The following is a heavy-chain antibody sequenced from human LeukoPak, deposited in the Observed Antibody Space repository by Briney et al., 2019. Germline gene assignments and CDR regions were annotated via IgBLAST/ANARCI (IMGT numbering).Heavy chain of an antibody. CDR2: INHSGST. CDR3: ASLKLERIFDY. CDR1: GGSFSGYY. D-gene: IGHD1-1*01. V-gene: IGHV4-34*01. J-gene: IGHJ4*02. Sequence: PSETLSLTCAVYGGSFSGYYWSWIRQPPGKGLEWIGEINHSGSTNYNPSLKSRVTISVDRSKNQFSLKLSSVTAADTAVYYCASLKLERIFDYWGQGTLVTVSS.